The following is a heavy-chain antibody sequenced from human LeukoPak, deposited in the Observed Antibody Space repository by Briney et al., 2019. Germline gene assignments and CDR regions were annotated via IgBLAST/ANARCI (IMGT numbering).Heavy chain of an antibody. Sequence: GGSLRLSCAASAFSLNAYNMNWVRQAPGKGMEWVSSISYAGTYIYYADSVKGRFTISRDNAQNSLYLQMNSLRAEDTAIYYCVRDRGTYRPIDYWGQGTLVTVSS. J-gene: IGHJ4*02. CDR3: VRDRGTYRPIDY. CDR2: ISYAGTYI. V-gene: IGHV3-21*04. CDR1: AFSLNAYN. D-gene: IGHD1-26*01.